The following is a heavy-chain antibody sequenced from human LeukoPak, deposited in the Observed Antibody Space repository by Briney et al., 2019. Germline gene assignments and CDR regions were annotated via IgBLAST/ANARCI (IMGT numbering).Heavy chain of an antibody. CDR2: LYTSGST. CDR1: GGSISSGSYY. CDR3: AREFFSSGWYGKMDV. Sequence: SETLSLTCTVSGGSISSGSYYWSWIRQPAGKGLEWIGRLYTSGSTNYNPSLKSRVTISVDTSKNQFSLKLSSVTAADTAVYYCAREFFSSGWYGKMDVWGQGTTVTVSS. J-gene: IGHJ6*02. V-gene: IGHV4-61*02. D-gene: IGHD6-19*01.